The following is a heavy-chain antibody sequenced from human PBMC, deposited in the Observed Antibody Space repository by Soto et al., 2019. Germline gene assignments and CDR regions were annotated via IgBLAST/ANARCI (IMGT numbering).Heavy chain of an antibody. J-gene: IGHJ6*02. CDR2: ISYDGSNK. V-gene: IGHV3-30-3*01. CDR1: GFTFSSYA. CDR3: ARDLVTMIVVVKPKGDYYYGMDV. D-gene: IGHD3-22*01. Sequence: GGALRLSCAASGFTFSSYAMHWGRPAPGKGVEGGAVISYDGSNKYYADSVKGRFTISRDNSKNTLYLQMNSLRAEDTAVYYCARDLVTMIVVVKPKGDYYYGMDVWGQGTTVTVSS.